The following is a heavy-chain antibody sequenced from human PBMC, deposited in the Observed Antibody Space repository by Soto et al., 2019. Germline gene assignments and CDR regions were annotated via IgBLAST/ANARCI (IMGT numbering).Heavy chain of an antibody. Sequence: EVQLLESGGGLVQPGGSLRLSCAASGFTFSSYAMRWVRQAPGKGLEWVSAISGSGDSTYYVDYVKGRLTASRDNSKNTLYLQMNSLRAEDTAVYYCARRGSGSYYDYWGQGTLVTVS. J-gene: IGHJ4*02. V-gene: IGHV3-23*01. CDR2: ISGSGDST. D-gene: IGHD1-26*01. CDR3: ARRGSGSYYDY. CDR1: GFTFSSYA.